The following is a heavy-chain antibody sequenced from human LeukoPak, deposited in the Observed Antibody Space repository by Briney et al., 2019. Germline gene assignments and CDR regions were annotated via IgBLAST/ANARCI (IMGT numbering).Heavy chain of an antibody. CDR2: IKKDGSEK. CDR1: GFTFSSYW. Sequence: GGSLRLSCAASGFTFSSYWMSWVRQAPGKGLEWVANIKKDGSEKHYADSVKGRFSISRDNSKNTLYLQMNSLRAEDTAVYYCARDQSMYSSGWYPLDYWGQGTLVTVSS. J-gene: IGHJ4*02. V-gene: IGHV3-7*01. CDR3: ARDQSMYSSGWYPLDY. D-gene: IGHD6-19*01.